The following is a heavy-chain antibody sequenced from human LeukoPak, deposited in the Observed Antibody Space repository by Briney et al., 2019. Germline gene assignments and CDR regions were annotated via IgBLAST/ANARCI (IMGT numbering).Heavy chain of an antibody. J-gene: IGHJ4*02. CDR3: ARGYYYDSSAGPSEY. V-gene: IGHV1-46*01. CDR2: INPSGGIT. CDR1: VSTFTAYY. D-gene: IGHD3-22*01. Sequence: ASVKVSCKASVSTFTAYYMHWVRQAPGQRLKWMGIINPSGGITGYAQKFQGRVTMARDTSTSTVYMELSSLGSEDTAVYYCARGYYYDSSAGPSEYWGQGTLVTVSS.